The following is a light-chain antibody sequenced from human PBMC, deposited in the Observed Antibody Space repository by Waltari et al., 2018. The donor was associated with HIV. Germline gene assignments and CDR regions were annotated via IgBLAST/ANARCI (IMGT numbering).Light chain of an antibody. J-gene: IGLJ2*01. CDR2: HNN. CDR1: SSKIVTTH. Sequence: QSVLTQPPSASGTPGPRVTIPCSGSSSKIVTTHCYWYKQFPGTAPELVVCHNNRRPIGVPDRFSGAKSGTSASLAISGLRSEDEADYYCAAWDDSLNGWLFGGGTSLSVL. V-gene: IGLV1-47*01. CDR3: AAWDDSLNGWL.